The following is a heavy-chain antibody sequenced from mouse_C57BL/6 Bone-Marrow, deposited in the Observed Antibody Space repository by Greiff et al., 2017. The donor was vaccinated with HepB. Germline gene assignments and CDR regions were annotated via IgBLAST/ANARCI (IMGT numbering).Heavy chain of an antibody. J-gene: IGHJ2*01. CDR3: ATYYDYDDYFDY. CDR1: GYTFTDYN. V-gene: IGHV1-22*01. D-gene: IGHD2-4*01. Sequence: EVQLQQSGPELVKPGASVKMSCKASGYTFTDYNMHWVKQSHGKSLEWIGYINPNNGGTSYNQKFKGKATLTVNKSSSTAYMELRSLTSEDSAVYYCATYYDYDDYFDYWGQGTTLTVSS. CDR2: INPNNGGT.